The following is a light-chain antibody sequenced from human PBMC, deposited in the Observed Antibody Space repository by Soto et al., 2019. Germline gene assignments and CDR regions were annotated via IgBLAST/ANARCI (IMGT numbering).Light chain of an antibody. CDR2: DAS. Sequence: PGEKATLSCRASQSVSGSLGWYQQKPGQAPRLIIYDASVRATGIPARFSGSGSGTDFTLTISGLEPEDFAVYYCQQYGSSPLISFGQGTRLEI. J-gene: IGKJ5*01. CDR3: QQYGSSPLIS. V-gene: IGKV3-20*01. CDR1: QSVSGS.